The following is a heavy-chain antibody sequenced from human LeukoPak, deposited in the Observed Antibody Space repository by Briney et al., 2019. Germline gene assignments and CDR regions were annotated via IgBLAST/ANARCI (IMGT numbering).Heavy chain of an antibody. CDR1: GGSISSSSYY. CDR3: AREDIVVVVAAITNWFDP. J-gene: IGHJ5*02. D-gene: IGHD2-15*01. V-gene: IGHV4-39*07. Sequence: SETLSLTCTVSGGSISSSSYYWGWIRQPPGKGLEWIGSIYYSGSTYYNPSLKSRVTISVDTSKNQFSLKLSSVTAADTAVYYCAREDIVVVVAAITNWFDPWGQGTLVTVSS. CDR2: IYYSGST.